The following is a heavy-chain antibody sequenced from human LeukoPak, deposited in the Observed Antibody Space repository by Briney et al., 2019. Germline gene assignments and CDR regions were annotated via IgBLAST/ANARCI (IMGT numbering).Heavy chain of an antibody. V-gene: IGHV1-69*04. J-gene: IGHJ4*02. Sequence: SVKVSCKASGGIFSSYAISWVRQAPGQGLEWMGRIIPILGIANYAQKFQGRVTITADESTSTAYMDLSSLRSEDTAVYYCARDLPPYYFDYWGQGTLVTVSS. CDR2: IIPILGIA. CDR1: GGIFSSYA. CDR3: ARDLPPYYFDY.